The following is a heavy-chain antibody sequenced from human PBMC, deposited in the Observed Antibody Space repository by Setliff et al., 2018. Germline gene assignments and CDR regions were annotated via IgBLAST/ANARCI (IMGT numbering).Heavy chain of an antibody. D-gene: IGHD5-18*01. CDR2: ISSSSSYI. J-gene: IGHJ4*02. CDR1: VFTFSSYS. CDR3: ARDIRHSYGYDY. V-gene: IGHV3-21*01. Sequence: GGSMRLSCAASVFTFSSYSMNWVSQAPGKGLEWVSSISSSSSYIYYADSVKGRFNISRDNAKNSLYMQMNSLRAADTAVYYCARDIRHSYGYDYWGQGTLVTSPQ.